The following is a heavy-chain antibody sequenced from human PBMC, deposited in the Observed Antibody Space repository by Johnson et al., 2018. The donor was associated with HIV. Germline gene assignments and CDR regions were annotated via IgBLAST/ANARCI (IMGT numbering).Heavy chain of an antibody. CDR3: AKIWGDIAATGDAFDI. J-gene: IGHJ3*02. Sequence: VQLVESGGGVVQPGTSLRLSCTASGFAFSSYALHWVRQAPGKGLEWVAVISYHGSNKYYADSVKGRFTISRDNSKNTLYLQMNSLRAEDTAVYYCAKIWGDIAATGDAFDIWGQGTMVTVSS. V-gene: IGHV3-30*04. D-gene: IGHD5-12*01. CDR1: GFAFSSYA. CDR2: ISYHGSNK.